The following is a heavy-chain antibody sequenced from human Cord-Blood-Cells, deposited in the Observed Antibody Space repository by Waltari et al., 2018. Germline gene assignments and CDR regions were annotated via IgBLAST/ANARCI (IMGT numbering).Heavy chain of an antibody. J-gene: IGHJ4*02. CDR1: GYTFTSYY. V-gene: IGHV1-46*01. D-gene: IGHD6-6*01. CDR3: ARRGGSSSSSFDY. CDR2: INPSGGST. Sequence: QVQLVQSGAEVKKPGASVKVSCKASGYTFTSYYMHWVRQAPGKGLEWMGIINPSGGSTSYAQKVQGRVTMTRDTSTSTVYMGLSSLGSEDTAVYYCARRGGSSSSSFDYWGQGTLVTVSS.